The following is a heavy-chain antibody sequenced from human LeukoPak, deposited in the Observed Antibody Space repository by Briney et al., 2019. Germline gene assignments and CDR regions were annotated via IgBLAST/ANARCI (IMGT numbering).Heavy chain of an antibody. CDR1: GYTFTSYY. V-gene: IGHV1-46*01. J-gene: IGHJ3*02. Sequence: ASVKVSCKASGYTFTSYYLHWARPAPGQGLERMGIIHPTVGDTTYAQKFQGRVTMTRDMSTGTVYMDLSSLRSEDTAVYYCARYGFSSVWQGGWHAFDIWGQGTTVTVSS. D-gene: IGHD6-25*01. CDR2: IHPTVGDT. CDR3: ARYGFSSVWQGGWHAFDI.